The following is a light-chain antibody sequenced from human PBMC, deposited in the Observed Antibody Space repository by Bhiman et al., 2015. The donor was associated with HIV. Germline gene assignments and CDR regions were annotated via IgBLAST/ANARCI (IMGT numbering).Light chain of an antibody. CDR1: NFGTKS. J-gene: IGLJ3*02. CDR2: FDS. V-gene: IGLV3-21*01. CDR3: QSYDSSLSGWV. Sequence: SYELTQPPSVSVASGKTAQITCGGPNFGTKSVHWYQQRPGQAPVLVISFDSDRPSGIPDRFSGSKSGTSASLAITGLQAEDEADYYCQSYDSSLSGWVFGGGTKLTVL.